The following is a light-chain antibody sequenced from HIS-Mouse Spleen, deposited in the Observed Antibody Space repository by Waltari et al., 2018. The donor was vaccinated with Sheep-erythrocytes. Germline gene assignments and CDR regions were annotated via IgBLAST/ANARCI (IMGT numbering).Light chain of an antibody. CDR1: SSDVGGYNY. CDR3: CSYAGSYTFWV. CDR2: DVS. Sequence: QSALTQPRSVSGSPGQSVTISCTGTSSDVGGYNYVSWYQQHPGKAPKLMRYDVSKRPSGVPDRFSGSKSGNTASLTSSGLQAEDEADYSCCSYAGSYTFWVFGGGTKLTVL. V-gene: IGLV2-11*01. J-gene: IGLJ3*02.